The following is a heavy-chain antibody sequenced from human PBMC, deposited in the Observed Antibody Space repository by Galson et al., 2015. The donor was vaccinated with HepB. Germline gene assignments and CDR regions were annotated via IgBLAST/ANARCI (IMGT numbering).Heavy chain of an antibody. J-gene: IGHJ6*02. CDR2: IDPSDSYT. D-gene: IGHD6-13*01. V-gene: IGHV5-10-1*01. CDR3: ARTTRIAAAGTNYYYGMDV. CDR1: GYSFTSYW. Sequence: QSGAEVEKPGESLRISCKGSGYSFTSYWISWVRQMPGKGLEWMGRIDPSDSYTNYSPSFQGHVTISADKSISTAYLQWSSLKASDTAMYYCARTTRIAAAGTNYYYGMDVWGQGTTVTVSS.